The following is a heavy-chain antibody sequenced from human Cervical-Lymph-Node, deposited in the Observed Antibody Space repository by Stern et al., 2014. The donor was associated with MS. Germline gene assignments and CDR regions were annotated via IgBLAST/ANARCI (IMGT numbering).Heavy chain of an antibody. D-gene: IGHD4-17*01. CDR1: GASVNGNSYY. Sequence: QVQLQESGPGLVKPSETLSLTCTVSGASVNGNSYYWNWIRQPPGKGPEWIGYVYYSGSTNYNPSLKSRLTISVDTSKNQFSLKLSSVTAADTAVYYCARWEYGDSPGPFDYWGQGILVTVSS. V-gene: IGHV4-61*01. J-gene: IGHJ4*02. CDR2: VYYSGST. CDR3: ARWEYGDSPGPFDY.